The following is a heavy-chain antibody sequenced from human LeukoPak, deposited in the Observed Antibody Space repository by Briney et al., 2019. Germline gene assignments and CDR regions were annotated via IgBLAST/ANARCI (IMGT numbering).Heavy chain of an antibody. V-gene: IGHV4-30-2*01. CDR1: GGSISIGGYS. D-gene: IGHD3/OR15-3a*01. Sequence: SETLSLTCAVSGGSISIGGYSWSWIRQPPGKGLEWIGYIYHSGSTYYNPSLKSRVTISVDRSKNQFSLKLSSVTAADTAVYYCARGDGFSRQNYFDYWGQGTLVTVSS. CDR2: IYHSGST. CDR3: ARGDGFSRQNYFDY. J-gene: IGHJ4*02.